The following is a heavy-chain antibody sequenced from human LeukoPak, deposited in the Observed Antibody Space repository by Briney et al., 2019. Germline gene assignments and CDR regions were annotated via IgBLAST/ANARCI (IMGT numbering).Heavy chain of an antibody. D-gene: IGHD4-17*01. Sequence: GGSLRLSCAASGFTFSSYGMHWVRQAPGKGLEWVAVISYDGSNKYYADSVKGRFTISRDNSKNTLYLQMNSLRAEDTAVYYCAKDQTTPYGMDVWGQGTTVTVS. J-gene: IGHJ6*02. CDR3: AKDQTTPYGMDV. CDR1: GFTFSSYG. V-gene: IGHV3-30*18. CDR2: ISYDGSNK.